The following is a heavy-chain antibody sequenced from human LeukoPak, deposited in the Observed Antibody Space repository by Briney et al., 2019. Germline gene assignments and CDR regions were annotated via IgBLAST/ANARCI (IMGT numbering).Heavy chain of an antibody. D-gene: IGHD3-22*01. Sequence: PSETLSLTCTVSGGSISSGGYYWSWIRQHPGKGLKWIGNTQYSGSTYYNPSLKSRVAITVDTSKNQFSLNLTSVTAADTAVYYCARDPDDSSGYYFGYWGQGTLVTVSS. J-gene: IGHJ4*02. CDR2: TQYSGST. V-gene: IGHV4-31*03. CDR3: ARDPDDSSGYYFGY. CDR1: GGSISSGGYY.